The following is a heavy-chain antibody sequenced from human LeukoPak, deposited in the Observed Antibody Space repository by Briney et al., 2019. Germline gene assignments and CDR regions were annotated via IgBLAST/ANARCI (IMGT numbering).Heavy chain of an antibody. V-gene: IGHV1-69*04. Sequence: GASVKVSCKASGGTFSSYAISWVRQAPGQGLEWMGRIIPILGIANYAQKFQGRVTITADKSTSTAYMELSSLRSEDTAVYYCARIYDSSGYSYFQHWGQGTLVTVSS. J-gene: IGHJ1*01. CDR2: IIPILGIA. CDR1: GGTFSSYA. D-gene: IGHD3-22*01. CDR3: ARIYDSSGYSYFQH.